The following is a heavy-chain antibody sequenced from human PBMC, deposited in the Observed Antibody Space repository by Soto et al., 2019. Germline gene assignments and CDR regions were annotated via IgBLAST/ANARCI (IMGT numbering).Heavy chain of an antibody. D-gene: IGHD3-22*01. CDR3: ARAARRSYDSSGYRCRVAS. J-gene: IGHJ4*02. CDR1: GYTFTSYG. Sequence: QVQLVQSGAEVKKPGASVKVSCKASGYTFTSYGISWVRQAPGQGLEWMGWISAYNGNTNYAQKLQGRVNMHTYTCRSTAYIELRGLGSDDSAVDYCARAARRSYDSSGYRCRVASWGQGTLVTVSS. CDR2: ISAYNGNT. V-gene: IGHV1-18*01.